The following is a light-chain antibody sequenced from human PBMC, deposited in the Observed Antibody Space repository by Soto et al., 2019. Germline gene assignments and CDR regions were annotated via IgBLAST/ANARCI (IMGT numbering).Light chain of an antibody. CDR3: QKYNKWPYT. Sequence: EIVMTQSPATLSVSPGGSATLSCSASQHVSSNLAWYRQKPGQAPTLLINRASTRATGIPATLIDRGSVTEFALDIGSLHSEDFAVCYCQKYNKWPYTFGRGTKLEI. CDR2: RAS. CDR1: QHVSSN. V-gene: IGKV3-15*01. J-gene: IGKJ2*01.